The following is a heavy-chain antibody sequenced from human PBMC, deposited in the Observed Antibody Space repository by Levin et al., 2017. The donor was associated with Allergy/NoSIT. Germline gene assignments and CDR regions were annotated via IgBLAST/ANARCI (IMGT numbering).Heavy chain of an antibody. J-gene: IGHJ3*02. V-gene: IGHV3-9*01. CDR2: ISWNGDSI. CDR3: AIDNIRIPDALAI. CDR1: GFTFHDYA. Sequence: SLKISCAASGFTFHDYAMHWVRQAPGKGLEWVSGISWNGDSICYADSVKGRFTISRDNAKNSLYLQMNSLRTEDTALYYCAIDNIRIPDALAIWGQGTMVIVAS. D-gene: IGHD2-15*01.